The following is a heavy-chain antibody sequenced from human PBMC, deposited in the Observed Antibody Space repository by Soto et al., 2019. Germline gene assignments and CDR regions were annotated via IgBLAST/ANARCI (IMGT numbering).Heavy chain of an antibody. CDR3: AKDGSGWYEFHWYFDL. D-gene: IGHD6-19*01. Sequence: QVQLVESGGGVVQPGRSLRLSCAASGFTFSSYGMHWVRQAPGKGLEWVAVISYDGSNKYYADSVKGRFTISRDNSKNTLYLQMNSLRAEDTAVYYCAKDGSGWYEFHWYFDLWGRGTLVTVSS. CDR2: ISYDGSNK. V-gene: IGHV3-30*18. CDR1: GFTFSSYG. J-gene: IGHJ2*01.